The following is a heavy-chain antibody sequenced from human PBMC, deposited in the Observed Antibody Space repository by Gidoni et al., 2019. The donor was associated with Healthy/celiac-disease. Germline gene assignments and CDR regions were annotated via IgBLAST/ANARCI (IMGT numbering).Heavy chain of an antibody. Sequence: QVQLQESGPGLVKTSETLSLTCTVSGYSISSCYYWGWIRQPPGKGLEWIGSIYHSGSTYYNPSLKIRVTISVDTSKNQFSLKLSSVTAADTAVYYCAARHCTNGVCHDYWGQGTLVTVSS. D-gene: IGHD2-8*01. V-gene: IGHV4-38-2*02. CDR1: GYSISSCYY. CDR2: IYHSGST. CDR3: AARHCTNGVCHDY. J-gene: IGHJ4*02.